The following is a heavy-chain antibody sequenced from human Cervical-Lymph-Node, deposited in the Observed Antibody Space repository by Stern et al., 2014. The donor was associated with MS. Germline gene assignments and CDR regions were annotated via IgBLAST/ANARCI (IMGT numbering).Heavy chain of an antibody. J-gene: IGHJ4*02. D-gene: IGHD3-10*01. CDR1: GFSLSNARMG. V-gene: IGHV2-26*01. CDR2: IFSNGEK. CDR3: ARILYDGAYRGDY. Sequence: ESGPVLVKPTETLMLTCTVSGFSLSNARMGVSWIRQPPGKALEWLAHIFSNGEKSSRTSLKSRRTSSKDTSKSQVVLTMTNMDPVDTATYFCARILYDGAYRGDYWGQGTLVTVSS.